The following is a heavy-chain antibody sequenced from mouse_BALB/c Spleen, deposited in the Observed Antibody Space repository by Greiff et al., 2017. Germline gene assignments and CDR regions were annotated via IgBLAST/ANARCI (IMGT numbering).Heavy chain of an antibody. CDR1: GYTFTSYW. J-gene: IGHJ1*01. CDR3: ARSNITTATGWYFDV. Sequence: VQGVESGAELARPGASVKLSCKASGYTFTSYWMQWVKQRPGQGLEWIGAIYPGDGDTRYTQKFKGKATLTADKSSSTAYMQLSSLASEDSAVYCCARSNITTATGWYFDVWGAGTTVTVSS. CDR2: IYPGDGDT. V-gene: IGHV1-87*01. D-gene: IGHD1-2*01.